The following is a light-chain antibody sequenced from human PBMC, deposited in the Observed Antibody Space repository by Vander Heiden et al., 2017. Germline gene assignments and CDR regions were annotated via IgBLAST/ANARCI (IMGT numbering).Light chain of an antibody. V-gene: IGLV1-40*03. CDR3: QSYDSSLSGLV. Sequence: SALTQPPPASAAPGPPLTISASGTSSNVGAGDDVHCYQQLQGTAPKLLMYGNDSRPSGVPHRCSGCKSGASASLAITGLQAEDEADYYCQSYDSSLSGLVFGGGTKLTVL. CDR2: GND. CDR1: SSNVGAGDD. J-gene: IGLJ2*01.